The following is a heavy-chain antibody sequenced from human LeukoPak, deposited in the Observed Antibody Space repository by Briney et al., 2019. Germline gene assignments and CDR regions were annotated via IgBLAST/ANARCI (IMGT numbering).Heavy chain of an antibody. D-gene: IGHD6-19*01. CDR2: IYTSGNT. Sequence: SEALSLTCTVSGGSISSYYWSWIRQPAGKGLEWIGHIYTSGNTNYNPSLKSRVTMSVDTSKNQFSLKLRSVTAADTAVYYCAREAVADLFYFDYWGQGTLVTVSS. V-gene: IGHV4-4*07. J-gene: IGHJ4*02. CDR1: GGSISSYY. CDR3: AREAVADLFYFDY.